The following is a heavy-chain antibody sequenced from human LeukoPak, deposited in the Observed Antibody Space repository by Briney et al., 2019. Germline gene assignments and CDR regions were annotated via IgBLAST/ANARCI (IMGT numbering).Heavy chain of an antibody. D-gene: IGHD3-16*01. CDR2: FYYNGVT. V-gene: IGHV4-39*01. Sequence: PSETLSLTCTVAGGSIGSSDYLWAWVRQPPGKGLEWFGDFYYNGVTSYDPSLKSRVTISVDTSKNQFSLNLTSVTAADTAVYHCVRRNYVSGRIDPWGQGTLVTVSS. J-gene: IGHJ5*02. CDR3: VRRNYVSGRIDP. CDR1: GGSIGSSDYL.